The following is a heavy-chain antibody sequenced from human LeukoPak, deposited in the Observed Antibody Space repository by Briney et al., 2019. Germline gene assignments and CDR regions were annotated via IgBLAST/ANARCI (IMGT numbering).Heavy chain of an antibody. CDR3: ARGYYYGSGSPLDAFDI. CDR1: GYTLTELS. Sequence: GASVKVSCKVSGYTLTELSMHWVRQAPGKGLEWMGGFDPEDGETIYAQKFQGRVTMTEDTSTDTAYMELSSLRSEDTAVYYCARGYYYGSGSPLDAFDIWGQGTMVTVSS. CDR2: FDPEDGET. J-gene: IGHJ3*02. V-gene: IGHV1-24*01. D-gene: IGHD3-10*01.